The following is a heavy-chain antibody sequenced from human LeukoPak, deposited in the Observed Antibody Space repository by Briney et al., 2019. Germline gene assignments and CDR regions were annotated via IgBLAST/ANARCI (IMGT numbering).Heavy chain of an antibody. CDR2: ISGRGGST. CDR3: AKATKTYYYDSSFDY. J-gene: IGHJ4*02. Sequence: GGSLRLSCAASGFTFSSYAMNWVRQAPGRGLEWVSGISGRGGSTYYADSVKGRFTISRDNSKNTLYLQMNSLRAEDTAVYYCAKATKTYYYDSSFDYWGQGTLVTVSS. CDR1: GFTFSSYA. D-gene: IGHD3-22*01. V-gene: IGHV3-23*01.